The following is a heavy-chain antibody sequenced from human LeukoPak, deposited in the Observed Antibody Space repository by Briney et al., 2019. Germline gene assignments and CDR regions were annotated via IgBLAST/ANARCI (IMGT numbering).Heavy chain of an antibody. CDR3: AKDRGSSSWYNDY. CDR1: GFTFSSYA. D-gene: IGHD6-13*01. CDR2: ISYDGSNK. J-gene: IGHJ4*02. V-gene: IGHV3-30-3*01. Sequence: GGSLRLSCAASGFTFSSYAIHWVRQAPGKGLEWVAVISYDGSNKYYADSVKGRFTISRDNSKNTLYLQMNSLRAEDTAVYYCAKDRGSSSWYNDYWGQGTLVTVSS.